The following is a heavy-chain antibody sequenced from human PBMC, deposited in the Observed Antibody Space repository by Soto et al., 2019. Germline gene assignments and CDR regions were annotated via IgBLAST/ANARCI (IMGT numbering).Heavy chain of an antibody. J-gene: IGHJ4*02. Sequence: EAQLVESGGGLVTPGESLRLSCVASGVTFSNAWMSWVSQVPEKGLEWSDRNTSKSAGATTAYAAPVTGRFTVSRDDLKNTLYLQVNSLKTEDTGIYYCYTEHTLFMVHWGQGTLVTVSS. D-gene: IGHD2-8*01. CDR2: NTSKSAGATT. V-gene: IGHV3-15*01. CDR3: YTEHTLFMVH. CDR1: GVTFSNAW.